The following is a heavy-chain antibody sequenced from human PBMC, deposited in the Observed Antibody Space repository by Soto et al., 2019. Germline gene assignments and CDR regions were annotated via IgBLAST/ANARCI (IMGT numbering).Heavy chain of an antibody. Sequence: EMQLVESGGGSVQPGGSLRLSCAASGFSLSSYWMHWVRQVPGKGLVWVSRIQSDGSSTNYADSVKGRFTISKDKAKNTLYLQMDSLRVEVTAVYYCAREKAVAGTTFDFWGQGTLVTVSS. CDR3: AREKAVAGTTFDF. CDR1: GFSLSSYW. J-gene: IGHJ4*02. CDR2: IQSDGSST. D-gene: IGHD6-19*01. V-gene: IGHV3-74*01.